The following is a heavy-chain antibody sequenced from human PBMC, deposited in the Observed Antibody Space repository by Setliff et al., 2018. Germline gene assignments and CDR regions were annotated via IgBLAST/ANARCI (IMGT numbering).Heavy chain of an antibody. V-gene: IGHV1-69*05. CDR3: VREGVDSRSSTDYRYYMDV. J-gene: IGHJ6*03. D-gene: IGHD3-22*01. Sequence: SVKVSCKASGYIFTSYGFSWVRQAPGQGLEWMGGTIPMFGTTNYARKFQGRVTIITDESTSTAYMQLSSLGSEDTAVYYCVREGVDSRSSTDYRYYMDVWGKGTTVTVLL. CDR2: TIPMFGTT. CDR1: GYIFTSYG.